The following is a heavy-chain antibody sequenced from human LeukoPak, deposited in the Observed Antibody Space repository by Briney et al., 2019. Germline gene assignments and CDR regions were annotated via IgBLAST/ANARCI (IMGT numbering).Heavy chain of an antibody. J-gene: IGHJ4*02. V-gene: IGHV4-59*12. CDR2: IYYSGST. CDR1: GGSISSYY. D-gene: IGHD2/OR15-2a*01. Sequence: SETLSLTCTVSGGSISSYYWSWIRQPPGKGLEWIGYIYYSGSTNYNPSLKGRVTISVDTSKNQFSLKLSSVTAADTAVYYCARGGSRSTRPFDYWGQGTLVTVSS. CDR3: ARGGSRSTRPFDY.